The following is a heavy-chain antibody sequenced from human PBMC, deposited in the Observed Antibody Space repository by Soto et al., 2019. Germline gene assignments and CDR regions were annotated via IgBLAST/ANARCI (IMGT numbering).Heavy chain of an antibody. V-gene: IGHV3-23*04. J-gene: IGHJ4*02. D-gene: IGHD1-26*01. CDR2: ISDSGSTS. Sequence: EVQLVDSGGGLVQPGGSLRLSCAASGFIFSNYVMSWFRQAPGKGLEWVSSISDSGSTSYYADSVKGRFTISRDNSKNTLYLQMTSLRAEDTAIYYCAKRPRALLTFDYWGQGTLVTVSS. CDR3: AKRPRALLTFDY. CDR1: GFIFSNYV.